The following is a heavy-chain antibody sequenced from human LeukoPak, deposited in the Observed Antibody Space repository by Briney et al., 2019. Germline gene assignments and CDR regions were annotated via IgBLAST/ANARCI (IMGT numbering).Heavy chain of an antibody. CDR3: ARGLPGGLDI. J-gene: IGHJ3*02. Sequence: QTGGSLRLSCAASGFTFSSYDMHWVRQVTGKGLEWVSSIHTAGDTHYSGSVKGRFTISRENAKNSLYLQMNSLRAGDTAVYYCARGLPGGLDIWGQGTMVTVSP. D-gene: IGHD2-8*02. CDR2: IHTAGDT. V-gene: IGHV3-13*01. CDR1: GFTFSSYD.